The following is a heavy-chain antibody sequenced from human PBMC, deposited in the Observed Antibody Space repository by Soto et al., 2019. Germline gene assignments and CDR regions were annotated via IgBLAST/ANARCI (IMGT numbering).Heavy chain of an antibody. CDR3: ARHVTQYSSSWKGVFDY. CDR1: GGSISSSSYY. CDR2: IYYSGST. J-gene: IGHJ4*02. V-gene: IGHV4-39*01. D-gene: IGHD6-13*01. Sequence: SETLSLTCTVSGGSISSSSYYWGWIRQPPGKGLEWIGSIYYSGSTYHNPSLKSRVTISVDTSKNQFSLKLSSVTAADTAVYYCARHVTQYSSSWKGVFDYWGQGTRVTVS.